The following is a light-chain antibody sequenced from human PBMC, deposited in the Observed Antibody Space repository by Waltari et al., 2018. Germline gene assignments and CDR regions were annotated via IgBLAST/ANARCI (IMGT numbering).Light chain of an antibody. CDR1: SNDIGAYNY. V-gene: IGLV2-8*01. CDR3: SSYADTNVL. Sequence: QSALTQPPSASASPGQSVTISCTGTSNDIGAYNYVSWYQQHPGKAPKLIIFEVNNRPSGVPDRFSGSRSGNTASLTISGLQADDEADYHCSSYADTNVLFGGGTKLTVL. J-gene: IGLJ2*01. CDR2: EVN.